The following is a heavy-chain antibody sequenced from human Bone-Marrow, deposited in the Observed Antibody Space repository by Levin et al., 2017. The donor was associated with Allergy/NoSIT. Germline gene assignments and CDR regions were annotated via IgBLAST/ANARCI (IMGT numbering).Heavy chain of an antibody. CDR2: INAGNGNT. CDR1: GYTFTSYA. V-gene: IGHV1-3*01. J-gene: IGHJ6*02. CDR3: ARGGDGSGYSYGYPSYYYGMDV. Sequence: ASVKVSCKASGYTFTSYAMHWVRQAPGQRLEWMGWINAGNGNTKYSQKFQGRVTITRDTSASTAYMELSSLRSEDTAVYYCARGGDGSGYSYGYPSYYYGMDVWGQGTTVTVSS. D-gene: IGHD5-18*01.